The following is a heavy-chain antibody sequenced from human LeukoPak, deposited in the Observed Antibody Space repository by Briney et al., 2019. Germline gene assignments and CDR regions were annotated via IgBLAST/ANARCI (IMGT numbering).Heavy chain of an antibody. CDR2: IYHSGST. Sequence: SETLSLTCAVSGGSLSGYYWTWIRQPPGKGLEWIGEIYHSGSTNYNPSLKSRVTISVDKSKNQFSLKLSSVTAADTAVYYCARGKQYGSGSDTSPPDAFDIWGQGTMVTVSS. D-gene: IGHD3-10*01. CDR3: ARGKQYGSGSDTSPPDAFDI. J-gene: IGHJ3*02. V-gene: IGHV4-34*01. CDR1: GGSLSGYY.